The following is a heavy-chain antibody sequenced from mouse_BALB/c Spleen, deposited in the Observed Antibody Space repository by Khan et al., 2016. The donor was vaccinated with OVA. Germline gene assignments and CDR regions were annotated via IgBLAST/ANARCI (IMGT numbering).Heavy chain of an antibody. J-gene: IGHJ2*01. CDR1: GFNIKDYY. CDR2: IDPENGDT. Sequence: VQLQQSGAELVRSGASVRLSCTASGFNIKDYYLSWVIQRPEQGLEWIGWIDPENGDTEYAPKFQDKATMTADTSSKSAYLQLSILTAEDTAGYYCYGGRDYWGQGTTLTVSS. CDR3: YGGRDY. V-gene: IGHV14-4*02.